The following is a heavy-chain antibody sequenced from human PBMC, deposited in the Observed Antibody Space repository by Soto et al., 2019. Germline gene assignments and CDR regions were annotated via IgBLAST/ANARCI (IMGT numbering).Heavy chain of an antibody. Sequence: QVQLVQSGAEVKKPGSSVKVSCKASGGTFSSYAISWVRQAPGQGLEWMGGIIPIVGTPNYAQKFQGRVTITADESTSTAYMELSSLRSEDTAVYYCASAYYYYYGMDVWCQGTTVTVSS. CDR2: IIPIVGTP. V-gene: IGHV1-69*12. CDR1: GGTFSSYA. CDR3: ASAYYYYYGMDV. J-gene: IGHJ6*02.